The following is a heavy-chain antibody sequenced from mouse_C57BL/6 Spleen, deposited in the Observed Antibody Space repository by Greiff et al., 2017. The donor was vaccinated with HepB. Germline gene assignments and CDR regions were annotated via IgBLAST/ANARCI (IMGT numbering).Heavy chain of an antibody. D-gene: IGHD1-1*01. CDR2: ISDGGSYT. CDR3: ARDLITTDFDY. J-gene: IGHJ2*01. CDR1: GFTFSSYA. V-gene: IGHV5-4*01. Sequence: EVKLQESGGGLVKPGGSLKLSCAASGFTFSSYAMSWVRQTPEKRLEWVATISDGGSYTYYPDNVKGRFTISRDNAKNNLYLQMSHLKSEDTAMYYCARDLITTDFDYWGQGTTLTVSS.